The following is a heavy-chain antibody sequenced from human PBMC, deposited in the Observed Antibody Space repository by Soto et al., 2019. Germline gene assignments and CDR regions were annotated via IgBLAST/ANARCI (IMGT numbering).Heavy chain of an antibody. J-gene: IGHJ4*02. CDR3: TYYYDSSSAEPVEY. CDR2: IIPILGIA. Sequence: QVQLVQSGAEVKKPGSSVKVSCKASGGTFSSYTISWVRQAPGQGLEWMGRIIPILGIANYAQKLQGRVKITADKSTRTAYMELSSLRSEYTAVYDCTYYYDSSSAEPVEYWGQGTLVTVSS. D-gene: IGHD3-22*01. V-gene: IGHV1-69*02. CDR1: GGTFSSYT.